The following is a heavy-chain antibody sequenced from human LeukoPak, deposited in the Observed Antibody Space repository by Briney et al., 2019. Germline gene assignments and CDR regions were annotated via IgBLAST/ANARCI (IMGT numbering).Heavy chain of an antibody. D-gene: IGHD2-2*02. Sequence: ASVTVSCKASGYTFTSYGISWVRQAPGQGLEWMGWISAYNGNTNYAQKLQGRVTMTTDTSTSTAYMELSSLRSEDTAVYYCARVYCSSTSCYTREDWFDPWGQGTLVTVSS. J-gene: IGHJ5*02. CDR1: GYTFTSYG. CDR2: ISAYNGNT. CDR3: ARVYCSSTSCYTREDWFDP. V-gene: IGHV1-18*01.